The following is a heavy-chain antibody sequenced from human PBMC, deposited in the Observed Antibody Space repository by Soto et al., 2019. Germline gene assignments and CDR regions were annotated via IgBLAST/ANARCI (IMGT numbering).Heavy chain of an antibody. CDR1: GFTFSSYA. CDR3: ARESGYCTNGVCYLNYYYYGMDV. D-gene: IGHD2-8*01. CDR2: ISYDGSNK. Sequence: QVQLVESGGGVVQPGRSLRLSCAASGFTFSSYAMHWVRQAPGKGLEWVAVISYDGSNKYYADSVKGRFTISRDNPKNTLYLQMNSLRAEDTAVYYCARESGYCTNGVCYLNYYYYGMDVWGQGTTVTVSS. V-gene: IGHV3-30-3*01. J-gene: IGHJ6*02.